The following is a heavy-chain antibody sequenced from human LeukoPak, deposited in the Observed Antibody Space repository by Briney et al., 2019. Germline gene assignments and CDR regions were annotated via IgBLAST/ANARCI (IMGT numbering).Heavy chain of an antibody. CDR1: GGSISSGGYY. J-gene: IGHJ4*02. D-gene: IGHD3-22*01. V-gene: IGHV4-61*08. Sequence: PSQTLSLTCTVSGGSISSGGYYWSWIRQHPGKGLEWIGYIYYSGSTNYNPSLKSRVTISVDTSKNQFSLKLSSVTAADTAVYYCARVGNYYDSSPMYYFDYWGQGTLVTVSS. CDR2: IYYSGST. CDR3: ARVGNYYDSSPMYYFDY.